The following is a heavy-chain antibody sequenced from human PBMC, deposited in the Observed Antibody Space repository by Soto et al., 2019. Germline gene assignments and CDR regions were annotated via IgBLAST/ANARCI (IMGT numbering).Heavy chain of an antibody. J-gene: IGHJ4*02. CDR1: GGSFSDYD. D-gene: IGHD5-12*01. CDR2: INHSGST. Sequence: PSETLCLTCAVYGGSFSDYDWSWIRQPPGKGLVWIGEINHSGSTNYNPSLKSRLTISVDTSKNQFSLKLSSVTAADTAVYYCAARNGGYVFDYWGLGTLVTVSS. V-gene: IGHV4-34*01. CDR3: AARNGGYVFDY.